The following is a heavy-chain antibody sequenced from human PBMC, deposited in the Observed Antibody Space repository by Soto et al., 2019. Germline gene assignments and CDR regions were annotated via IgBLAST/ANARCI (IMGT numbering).Heavy chain of an antibody. CDR3: AKSRFLEWSYMDV. Sequence: GGSLRLSCAASGFTFSSYAMSWVRQAPGKGLEWVSAISGSGGSTYYADSVKGRFTISRDNSKNTTYLQMNSLRAEDTAVYYCAKSRFLEWSYMDVWGQGTTVTVSS. CDR1: GFTFSSYA. D-gene: IGHD3-3*01. J-gene: IGHJ6*02. CDR2: ISGSGGST. V-gene: IGHV3-23*01.